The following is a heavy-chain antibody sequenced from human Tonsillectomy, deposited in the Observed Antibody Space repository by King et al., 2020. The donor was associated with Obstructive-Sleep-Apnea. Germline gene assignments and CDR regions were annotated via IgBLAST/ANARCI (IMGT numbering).Heavy chain of an antibody. CDR1: GGSISSYY. D-gene: IGHD2-8*01. Sequence: QLQESGPGLVKPSETLSLTCTVSGGSISSYYWSWIRQPPGKGLEWIGYIYYSGSTNYNPSLTIRVTISVDTSKNQFSLKLSSVTAADTAVYYCARFVYDAFDIWGQGTMVTVSS. J-gene: IGHJ3*02. CDR3: ARFVYDAFDI. CDR2: IYYSGST. V-gene: IGHV4-59*08.